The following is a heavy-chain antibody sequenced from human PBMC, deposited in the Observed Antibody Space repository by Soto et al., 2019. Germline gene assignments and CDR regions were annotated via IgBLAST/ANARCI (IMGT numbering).Heavy chain of an antibody. J-gene: IGHJ6*02. CDR2: IIPIFGTP. D-gene: IGHD2-15*01. V-gene: IGHV1-69*13. CDR3: ARERSVGYCITNTCPKHFYYYAMEV. CDR1: GGTFTNYA. Sequence: SVKVSCKASGGTFTNYAFSWVRQAPGQGPEWMGGIIPIFGTPDYAQKFQGRVIITADESTRTVSMELNSLRSDDTAVYYCARERSVGYCITNTCPKHFYYYAMEVWGQGTKGHSLL.